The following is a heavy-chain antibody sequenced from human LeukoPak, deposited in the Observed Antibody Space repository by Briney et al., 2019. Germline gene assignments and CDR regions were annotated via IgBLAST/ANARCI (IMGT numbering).Heavy chain of an antibody. V-gene: IGHV3-30*04. CDR1: GFTFNSFT. CDR2: ISYDGSNK. J-gene: IGHJ3*02. D-gene: IGHD3-10*01. Sequence: GGSLRLSCAASGFTFNSFTIHWVRQAPGKGLEWVALISYDGSNKYYADSVKGRFTISRDNSKNTLYLQMNSLRAEDTAVYYCARVGKEYYYDPSDAFDIWGQGTMVTVSS. CDR3: ARVGKEYYYDPSDAFDI.